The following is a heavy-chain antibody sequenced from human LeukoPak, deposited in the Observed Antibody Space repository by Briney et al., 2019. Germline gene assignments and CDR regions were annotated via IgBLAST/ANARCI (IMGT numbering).Heavy chain of an antibody. J-gene: IGHJ4*02. Sequence: GGSLRLSCAASGFRFSLYPMHWVRQAPGKGLEWVAFISYDGSNVYYADSMKGRFTISRDNSKETLYLQMNSLRTEDTAVYYCARRGGHSDYDLYWGQGTLVTVSS. D-gene: IGHD5-12*01. CDR1: GFRFSLYP. CDR2: ISYDGSNV. CDR3: ARRGGHSDYDLY. V-gene: IGHV3-30*04.